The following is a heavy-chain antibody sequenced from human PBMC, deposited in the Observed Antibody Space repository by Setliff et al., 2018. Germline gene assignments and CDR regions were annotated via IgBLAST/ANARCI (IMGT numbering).Heavy chain of an antibody. J-gene: IGHJ4*02. Sequence: GGSLRLSCAASGFTFSSYWMSWVRQAPGKGLEWVANIKQDGSEKYYVDSVKGRFTISRDNAKNSLYLQMNSLRAEDTAVYYCVRDSGKFSFDFWGQGTLVTVSS. CDR3: VRDSGKFSFDF. D-gene: IGHD1-26*01. CDR1: GFTFSSYW. CDR2: IKQDGSEK. V-gene: IGHV3-7*01.